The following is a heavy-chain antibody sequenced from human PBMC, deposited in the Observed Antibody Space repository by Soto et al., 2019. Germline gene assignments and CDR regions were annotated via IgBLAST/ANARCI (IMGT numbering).Heavy chain of an antibody. Sequence: GGSLRLSCAASGFTFSSYAMHLVCQPPGKGLGWVAVVSTDGGVQYYADSVKGRFTISRDNAKNSLYLQMDSLRAEDTAVYYCARSLWWGLQWGQGPLVTVS. V-gene: IGHV3-30-3*01. CDR1: GFTFSSYA. J-gene: IGHJ4*02. CDR2: VSTDGGVQ. D-gene: IGHD2-21*01. CDR3: ARSLWWGLQ.